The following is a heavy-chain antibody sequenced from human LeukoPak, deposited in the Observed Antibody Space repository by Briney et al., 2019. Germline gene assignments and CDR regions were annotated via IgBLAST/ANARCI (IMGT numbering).Heavy chain of an antibody. J-gene: IGHJ6*02. Sequence: PSETLSLTCAVYGGSFSGYYWSWIRQPPGKGLEWIGEICHSGTAIYNPSLKSRVTISVETSKSQFSLKLSSVTAADTGVYYCARGSQECSGGSCYSPPRYYYYCGMDVWGQGTTVT. CDR1: GGSFSGYY. V-gene: IGHV4-34*01. D-gene: IGHD2-15*01. CDR2: ICHSGTA. CDR3: ARGSQECSGGSCYSPPRYYYYCGMDV.